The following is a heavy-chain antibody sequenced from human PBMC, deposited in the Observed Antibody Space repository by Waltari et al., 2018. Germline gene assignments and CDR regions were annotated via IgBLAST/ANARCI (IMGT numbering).Heavy chain of an antibody. CDR1: GFTFTTSA. D-gene: IGHD3-16*01. CDR3: ARRGLGGCFDM. CDR2: IGGTGDNT. Sequence: EVQLLESGGGLVQPGGSLRLSCAASGFTFTTSAMTWVRQAPGKGLEWVSSIGGTGDNTFYADSVKGRFTISRDNSKNTLHLQTNSLRAEDTAVYYCARRGLGGCFDMWGQGTMVTVSS. J-gene: IGHJ3*02. V-gene: IGHV3-23*01.